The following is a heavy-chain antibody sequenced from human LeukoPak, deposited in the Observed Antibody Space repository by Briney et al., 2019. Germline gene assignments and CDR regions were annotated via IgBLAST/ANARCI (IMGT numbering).Heavy chain of an antibody. CDR3: AKGQTYSSSSVDY. V-gene: IGHV3-23*01. CDR1: GFTFSSYA. Sequence: GASLRLSCAASGFTFSSYAMSWVRQAPGKGLEWVSAISGSGGSTYYADSMKGRFTISRDNSKNTLYLQMNSLRAEDTAVYYCAKGQTYSSSSVDYWGQGTLVTVSS. J-gene: IGHJ4*02. D-gene: IGHD6-6*01. CDR2: ISGSGGST.